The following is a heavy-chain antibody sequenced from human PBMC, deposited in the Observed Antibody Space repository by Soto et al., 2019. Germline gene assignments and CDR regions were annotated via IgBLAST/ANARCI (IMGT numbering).Heavy chain of an antibody. V-gene: IGHV1-46*01. CDR2: INPSGGST. CDR3: ERKGIYDAEQLGYNGFAP. CDR1: GYTFTSYY. J-gene: IGHJ5*02. Sequence: ASVKVSCKASGYTFTSYYMHWVRQAPGQGLEWMGIINPSGGSTSYAQKFQGRVTMTRDTSTSTVYMELSSLRSEDTAVYYCERKGIYDAEQLGYNGFAPWGQGTLVPVSS. D-gene: IGHD3-3*01.